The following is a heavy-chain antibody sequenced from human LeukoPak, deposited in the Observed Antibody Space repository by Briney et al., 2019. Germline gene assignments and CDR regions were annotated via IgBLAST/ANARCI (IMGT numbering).Heavy chain of an antibody. Sequence: GGSLRLSCATSGFSFTNAWMSWVRQAPGKGLEWLGRIKSKTDGGKTDYAAPVKGRFTISRDDSKNTLYLQMNSLKTEDTAVYYCTTDIVYGDYAGYWGQGTLVTVSS. CDR1: GFSFTNAW. CDR2: IKSKTDGGKT. J-gene: IGHJ4*02. CDR3: TTDIVYGDYAGY. V-gene: IGHV3-15*01. D-gene: IGHD4-17*01.